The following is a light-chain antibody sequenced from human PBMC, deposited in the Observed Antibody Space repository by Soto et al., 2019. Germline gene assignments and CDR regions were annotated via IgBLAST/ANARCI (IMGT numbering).Light chain of an antibody. J-gene: IGKJ1*01. Sequence: ASQMTQSPSSLSASVGDRVTITCRASQGIRNDLAWYQQKPGKAPRLLIYDASSLQSGVPSRFSGSASGTDFTLTISSLQPEDFTTYYCLQDYNFPRTFGQGTKVDIK. CDR3: LQDYNFPRT. CDR2: DAS. V-gene: IGKV1-6*01. CDR1: QGIRND.